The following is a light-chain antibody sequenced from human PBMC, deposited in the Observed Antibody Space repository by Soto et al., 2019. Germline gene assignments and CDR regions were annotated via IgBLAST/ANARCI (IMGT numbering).Light chain of an antibody. V-gene: IGKV3D-20*01. CDR2: DGS. Sequence: EIVSTQSPATLSLSPGDRATLSCGASQSVRSSYVAWYQQKAGLAPRLLIYDGSSRASGIPDRFSGSGSGTDFALTIGRLELEDCAGYYCQQYDNSVPLSFGGGTKVEMK. CDR1: QSVRSSY. J-gene: IGKJ4*01. CDR3: QQYDNSVPLS.